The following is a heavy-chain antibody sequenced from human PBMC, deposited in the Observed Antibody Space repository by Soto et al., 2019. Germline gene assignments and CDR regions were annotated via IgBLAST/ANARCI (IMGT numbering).Heavy chain of an antibody. D-gene: IGHD3-22*01. Sequence: ASVKVSCKASGYTFTVYYMHWVRQAPGQRLEWTGWINAGNGNTKYSEKFQDRVTITRDTSASKAYLELSSLRSEDTAVYYCARDPNDSSAYYHHYYYGMDVWGQGTTVTVSS. CDR1: GYTFTVYY. CDR3: ARDPNDSSAYYHHYYYGMDV. CDR2: INAGNGNT. V-gene: IGHV1-3*01. J-gene: IGHJ6*02.